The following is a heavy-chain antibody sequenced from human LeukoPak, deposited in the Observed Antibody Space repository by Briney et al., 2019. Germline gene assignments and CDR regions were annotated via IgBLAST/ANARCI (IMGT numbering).Heavy chain of an antibody. CDR1: GYTFTGYY. D-gene: IGHD6-13*01. V-gene: IGHV1-2*06. J-gene: IGHJ5*02. CDR2: INPNSGGT. Sequence: ASVKVSCKASGYTFTGYYMHWVRQAPGRGLEWMGRINPNSGGTNYAQKFQGRVTMTRDTSISTAYMELSRLRSDDTAVYYCARDSSSFNGNWFDPWGQGTLVTVSS. CDR3: ARDSSSFNGNWFDP.